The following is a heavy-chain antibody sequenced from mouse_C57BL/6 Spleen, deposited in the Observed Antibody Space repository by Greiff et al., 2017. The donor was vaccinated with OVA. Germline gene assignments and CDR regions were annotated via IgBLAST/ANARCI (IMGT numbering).Heavy chain of an antibody. CDR3: ARGGKNFDY. J-gene: IGHJ2*01. CDR1: GYTFTSYW. Sequence: QVHVKQPGAELVMPGASVKLSCKASGYTFTSYWMHWVKQRPGQGLEWIGEIDPSDSYTNYNQKFKGKSTLTVDKSSSTAYMQLSSLTSEDSAVYYCARGGKNFDYWGQGTTLTVSS. CDR2: IDPSDSYT. V-gene: IGHV1-69*01.